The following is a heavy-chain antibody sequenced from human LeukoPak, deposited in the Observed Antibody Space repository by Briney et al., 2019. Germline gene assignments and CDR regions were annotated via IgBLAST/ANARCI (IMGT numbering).Heavy chain of an antibody. CDR3: ARDGASRGYSYGYIPYWFDP. Sequence: PSETLSLTCTVSGGSISSSSYYWGWIRQPPGKGLEWIGNIYYSGSTYYNPSLKSRVTISVDTSKNHFSLKLSSVTAADTAVYYCARDGASRGYSYGYIPYWFDPWGQGTLVTVSS. CDR1: GGSISSSSYY. J-gene: IGHJ5*02. D-gene: IGHD5-18*01. CDR2: IYYSGST. V-gene: IGHV4-39*07.